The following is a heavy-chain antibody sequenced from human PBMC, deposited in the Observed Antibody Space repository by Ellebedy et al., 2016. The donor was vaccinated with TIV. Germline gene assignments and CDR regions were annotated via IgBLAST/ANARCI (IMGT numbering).Heavy chain of an antibody. CDR3: VRDGYVGGTTFGMDV. D-gene: IGHD1-26*01. V-gene: IGHV4-4*07. CDR1: GGSISNYY. Sequence: MPSETLSLTCTVSGGSISNYYWSWIRQSAGKGLEWIGRIYTSGRTKYNPSLKSRVTMSVDRSKNQVSLKMTSVTAADTAVYFCVRDGYVGGTTFGMDVWGRGTTVTVSS. J-gene: IGHJ6*02. CDR2: IYTSGRT.